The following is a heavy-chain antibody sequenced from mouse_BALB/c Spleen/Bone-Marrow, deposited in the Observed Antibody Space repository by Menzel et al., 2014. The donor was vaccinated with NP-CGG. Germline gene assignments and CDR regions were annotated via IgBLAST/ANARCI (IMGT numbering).Heavy chain of an antibody. CDR3: TGDDGGFAY. V-gene: IGHV1-69*02. Sequence: QVQLQQSGTDLVRPGASVKLPCKASGYTFTSYWINWVKQRPGQGLEWIGNIYPSDSYTNYNQKFKDKATLTVDKSSSTAYMHLSSPTSEDSAVYYCTGDDGGFAYWGQGTLVTVSA. CDR1: GYTFTSYW. CDR2: IYPSDSYT. D-gene: IGHD1-1*02. J-gene: IGHJ3*01.